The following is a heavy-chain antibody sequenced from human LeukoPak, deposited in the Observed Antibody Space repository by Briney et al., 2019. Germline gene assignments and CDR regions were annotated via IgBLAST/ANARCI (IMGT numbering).Heavy chain of an antibody. CDR1: GGSISSYY. J-gene: IGHJ4*02. D-gene: IGHD5-18*01. CDR2: IYHNGNT. V-gene: IGHV4-59*08. CDR3: ARIEAVTRGYNHAYYFDY. Sequence: SETLSLTCTVSGGSISSYYWSWIRQPPGKGLEWIGNIYHNGNTYYNPSLKSRVTISVDTSKKQFSLKLRTATAADTAVYYCARIEAVTRGYNHAYYFDYWGQGTLVTVSS.